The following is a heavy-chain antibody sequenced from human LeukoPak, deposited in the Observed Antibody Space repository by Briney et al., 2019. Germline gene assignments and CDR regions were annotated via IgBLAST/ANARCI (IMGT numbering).Heavy chain of an antibody. CDR2: IYYSGST. CDR3: ARVGKVVATITDY. CDR1: GGSISSSSYY. V-gene: IGHV4-39*07. D-gene: IGHD5-24*01. Sequence: SETLSLTCTVSGGSISSSSYYWGWIRQPPGKGLEWIGSIYYSGSTYYNPSLKSRVTISVDTSKNQFSLKLSSVTAADTAVYYCARVGKVVATITDYWGQGTLVTVSS. J-gene: IGHJ4*02.